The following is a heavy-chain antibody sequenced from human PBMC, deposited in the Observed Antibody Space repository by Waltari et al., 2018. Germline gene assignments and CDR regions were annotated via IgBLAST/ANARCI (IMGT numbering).Heavy chain of an antibody. CDR3: TTRVAISGVPGMPDY. J-gene: IGHJ4*02. CDR1: GFTVSSTY. V-gene: IGHV3-53*01. D-gene: IGHD2-15*01. CDR2: SYSHGTT. Sequence: EVQLVESGGGLIQAGGSLRLSCAASGFTVSSTYIAWVRQAQGKGLEAVAISYSHGTTSYADSVKGRFTISRDNSKNTLFLQMSSVRVDDTAMYYCTTRVAISGVPGMPDYWGQGTLVTVSS.